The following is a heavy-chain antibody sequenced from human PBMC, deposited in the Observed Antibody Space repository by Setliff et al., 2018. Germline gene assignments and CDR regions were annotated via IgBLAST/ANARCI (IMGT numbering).Heavy chain of an antibody. J-gene: IGHJ4*02. V-gene: IGHV1-18*01. D-gene: IGHD3-10*01. CDR3: ARGSEFYYGSGTIDS. CDR2: ISTYNGKT. CDR1: GYIFTSYG. Sequence: GASVKVSCKASGYIFTSYGFSWVRQAPGQGLEWMGWISTYNGKTNYAQKFQGRVTITTDESTSTAYMELSSLRSEDTAVYYCARGSEFYYGSGTIDSWGQGTLVTVSS.